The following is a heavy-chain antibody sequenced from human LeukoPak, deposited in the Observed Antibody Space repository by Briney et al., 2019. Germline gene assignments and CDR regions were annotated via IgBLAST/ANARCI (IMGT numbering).Heavy chain of an antibody. J-gene: IGHJ4*02. CDR2: IRPNYNT. V-gene: IGHV1-46*02. CDR1: GDTFNTCY. Sequence: ASVKVSCKAAGDTFNTCYIPWFRQAPGQGPEWIGIIRPNYNTGYAQKFQGRLTMTTGMSTSTVYMDLSSLRSEDPAVYYCARERPEVYYFAYWGQGTLVTVYS. CDR3: ARERPEVYYFAY.